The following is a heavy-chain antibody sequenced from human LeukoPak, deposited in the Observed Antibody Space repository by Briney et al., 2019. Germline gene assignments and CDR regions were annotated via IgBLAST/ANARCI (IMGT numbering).Heavy chain of an antibody. CDR3: ARRGGHDS. J-gene: IGHJ1*01. D-gene: IGHD2-15*01. CDR1: GFTFSNYW. CDR2: INEDGSET. V-gene: IGHV3-7*01. Sequence: GGSLRLSCAASGFTFSNYWMSWVRQAPGKGLEWVANINEDGSETHYVDSVKGRFTISRDNAKNSLSLQMNILRAEDTAVYYCARRGGHDSWGQGTLVTVSS.